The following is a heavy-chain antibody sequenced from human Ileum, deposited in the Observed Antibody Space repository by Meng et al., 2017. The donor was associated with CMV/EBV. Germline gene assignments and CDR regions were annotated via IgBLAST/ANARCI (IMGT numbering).Heavy chain of an antibody. Sequence: GESLKISCAASGFTFSSYAMSWVRQAPGKGLEWVSGINWNGGSTGYADSVKGRFTISRDSAKNSLYLQMNSLRAEDTAVYYCARGATSLDNWGQGPLVTVSS. CDR2: INWNGGST. CDR3: ARGATSLDN. V-gene: IGHV3-20*04. D-gene: IGHD1-26*01. CDR1: GFTFSSYA. J-gene: IGHJ4*02.